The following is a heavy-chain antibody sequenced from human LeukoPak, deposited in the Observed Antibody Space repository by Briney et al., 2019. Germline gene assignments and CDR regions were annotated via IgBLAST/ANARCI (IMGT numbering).Heavy chain of an antibody. Sequence: PSETLSLTCTVSGGSISSGDYCWSWIRQPPGKGLEWIGYIYYSGSTYYNPSLKSRVTISVDTSKNQFSLKLSSETAADTAVYYCARDHEGYSSVHNQNWFDPWGQGTLVTVSS. J-gene: IGHJ5*02. CDR1: GGSISSGDYC. V-gene: IGHV4-30-4*08. D-gene: IGHD6-25*01. CDR3: ARDHEGYSSVHNQNWFDP. CDR2: IYYSGST.